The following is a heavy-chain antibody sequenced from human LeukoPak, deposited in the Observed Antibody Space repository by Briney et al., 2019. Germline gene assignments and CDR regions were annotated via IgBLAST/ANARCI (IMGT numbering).Heavy chain of an antibody. CDR1: GGSISSSSYY. J-gene: IGHJ5*02. D-gene: IGHD2-2*01. Sequence: SETLSLTCTVSGGSISSSSYYWGWIRQPPGKGLEWIGSIYYSGSTYYHPSLKSRVTISIDTSKNQFSLQLRSVTAADTAVYYCASARVVVPAAGYNWFDPWGQGTLVTVSS. CDR2: IYYSGST. CDR3: ASARVVVPAAGYNWFDP. V-gene: IGHV4-39*07.